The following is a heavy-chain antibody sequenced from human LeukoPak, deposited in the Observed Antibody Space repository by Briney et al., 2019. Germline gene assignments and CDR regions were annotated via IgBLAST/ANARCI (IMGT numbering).Heavy chain of an antibody. CDR1: GYTFTSYG. CDR3: ASWGYCSSTSCNYYFDY. D-gene: IGHD2-2*01. V-gene: IGHV1-18*01. J-gene: IGHJ4*02. Sequence: ASVKVSCKASGYTFTSYGISWVRQAPGQGLEWMGWISAYNGNTNYAQKFQGRVTITADESTSTAYMELSSLRSEDTAVYYCASWGYCSSTSCNYYFDYWGQGTLVTVSS. CDR2: ISAYNGNT.